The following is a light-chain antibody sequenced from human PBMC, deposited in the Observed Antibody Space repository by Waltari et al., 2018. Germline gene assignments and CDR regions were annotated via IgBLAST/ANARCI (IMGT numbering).Light chain of an antibody. V-gene: IGLV2-14*01. CDR3: SSQSSNNVVL. J-gene: IGLJ2*01. CDR1: SIAVGGYNS. CDR2: DVS. Sequence: QSALTQPASLSGSPGQSVTIFCTGTSIAVGGYNSVSWYQEHPGQAPRVIIYDVSDRPSGVSDRFSGSKSGNTASLTISGLQAEDEADYYCSSQSSNNVVLFGGGTKLTVL.